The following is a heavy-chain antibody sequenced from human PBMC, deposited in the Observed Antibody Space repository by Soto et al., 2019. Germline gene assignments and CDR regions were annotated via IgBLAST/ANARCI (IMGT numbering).Heavy chain of an antibody. CDR3: ARLGGYVSVGYYYLWDS. J-gene: IGHJ4*02. D-gene: IGHD3-22*01. V-gene: IGHV4-39*01. CDR2: INHSGST. Sequence: LSLTCRVSDGSMNSDSSYWGWIRQPPGKGLEWIGVINHSGSTYHNLSLKGRVTMSVDASRNQFSLKLTSMTAADTAVYYCARLGGYVSVGYYYLWDSWGQGTLVTVSS. CDR1: DGSMNSDSSY.